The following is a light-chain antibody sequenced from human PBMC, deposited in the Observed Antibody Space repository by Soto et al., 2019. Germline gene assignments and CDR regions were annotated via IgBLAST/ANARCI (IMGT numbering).Light chain of an antibody. CDR3: QQSFSFPYT. Sequence: DLQMTQSPSSLSAFVGDRVTITCRASQSISTYLNWYQQKPGRAPKLLIYCVSSLQSGVPSRFSGSGSGTDFTLTISSLHPEDFATYYYQQSFSFPYTFGQGTKLEI. J-gene: IGKJ2*01. CDR2: CVS. CDR1: QSISTY. V-gene: IGKV1-39*01.